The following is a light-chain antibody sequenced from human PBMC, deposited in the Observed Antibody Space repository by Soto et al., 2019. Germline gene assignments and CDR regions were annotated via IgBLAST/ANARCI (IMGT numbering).Light chain of an antibody. Sequence: EIVMTQSPATLSVSPGERATLSCMASQSVSNNLAWYQQKRGQAPRLLIYGASTRATGIPARFSGSGSGTEFTLIISSLQSEDFAVYYCQQYNKWPLITFGQGTRLEIK. CDR1: QSVSNN. V-gene: IGKV3-15*01. CDR2: GAS. J-gene: IGKJ5*01. CDR3: QQYNKWPLIT.